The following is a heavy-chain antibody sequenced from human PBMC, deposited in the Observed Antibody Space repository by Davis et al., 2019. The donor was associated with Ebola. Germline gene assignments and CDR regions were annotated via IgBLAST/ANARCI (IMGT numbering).Heavy chain of an antibody. V-gene: IGHV3-66*01. D-gene: IGHD2-21*01. Sequence: GESLKISCAASGFTISNKYMSWVRQAPGKGLEWVSVIYSGDSTKYADSVKGRFTISRDNSKNTMYLQMNSLRAEDTAFYYCARVIYYYYGMDVWGQGTPVTVSS. CDR1: GFTISNKY. CDR2: IYSGDST. J-gene: IGHJ6*02. CDR3: ARVIYYYYGMDV.